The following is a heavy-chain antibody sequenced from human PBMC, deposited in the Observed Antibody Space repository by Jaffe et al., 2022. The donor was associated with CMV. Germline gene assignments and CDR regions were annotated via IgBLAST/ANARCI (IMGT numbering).Heavy chain of an antibody. V-gene: IGHV4-59*01. CDR3: ARVGGYPLGAFDI. CDR1: GGSISSYY. J-gene: IGHJ3*02. D-gene: IGHD3-16*02. Sequence: QVQLQESGPGLVKPSETLSLTCTVSGGSISSYYWSWIRQPPGKGLEWIGNIFYSESPNYNPSLRSRVTISVDTSKNQFSLKLSSVTAADTAVYFCARVGGYPLGAFDIWGQGTVVTVSS. CDR2: IFYSESP.